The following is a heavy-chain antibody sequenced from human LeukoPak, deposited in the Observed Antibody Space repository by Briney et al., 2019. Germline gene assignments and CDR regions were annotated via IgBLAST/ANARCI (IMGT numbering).Heavy chain of an antibody. V-gene: IGHV4-34*01. CDR1: GGSFIGYY. CDR2: INHSGST. J-gene: IGHJ4*02. CDR3: ATSQRLTSIDY. Sequence: SETLSLTCAVYGGSFIGYYWSWIRQPPGKGLEWIGEINHSGSTNYNPSLKSRVTISVDTSKNQFSLKLSSVTAADTAVYYCATSQRLTSIDYWGQGTLVTVSS. D-gene: IGHD3-16*01.